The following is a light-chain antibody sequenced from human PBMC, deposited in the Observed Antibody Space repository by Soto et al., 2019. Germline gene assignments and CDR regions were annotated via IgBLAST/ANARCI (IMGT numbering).Light chain of an antibody. CDR2: INSDGSH. CDR1: SGHTNYA. Sequence: QLVLTQSPSASASPGASVKLTCTLSSGHTNYAIAWHQQQPEKGPRFLMKINSDGSHSKGDGVPDRFSGSSSGAERYFTISSLQSEDEADYYCQTWGTGIVTFGGGTKLTVL. J-gene: IGLJ2*01. CDR3: QTWGTGIVT. V-gene: IGLV4-69*01.